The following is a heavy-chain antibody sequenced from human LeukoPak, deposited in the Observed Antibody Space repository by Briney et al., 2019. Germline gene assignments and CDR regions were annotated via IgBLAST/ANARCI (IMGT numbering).Heavy chain of an antibody. V-gene: IGHV3-23*01. Sequence: PGGSLRLSCAASGITFSSYGMSWVRQAPGKGLEWVSSISSTGGTTYYADSVKGRFTISRDNSKNTLYLQMNSLRAEDTAVYYCAKDIRYCGGGSCEYYYYMDVWGKGTTVTVSS. J-gene: IGHJ6*03. CDR2: ISSTGGTT. CDR1: GITFSSYG. CDR3: AKDIRYCGGGSCEYYYYMDV. D-gene: IGHD2-15*01.